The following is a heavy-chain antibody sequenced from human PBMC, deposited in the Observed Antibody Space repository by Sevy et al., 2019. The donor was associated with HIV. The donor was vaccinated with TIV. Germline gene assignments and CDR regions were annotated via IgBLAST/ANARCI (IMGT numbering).Heavy chain of an antibody. V-gene: IGHV4-59*01. D-gene: IGHD1-1*01. CDR3: ARDSTTRPRVLDY. CDR1: GGSISSYF. CDR2: IYFTGNT. J-gene: IGHJ4*02. Sequence: SETLSLTCSVSGGSISSYFWTWVRQSPGKGLEWIGNIYFTGNTDYSPSFKSRVPLSLDTSKSQFSLTLKSVTAAETAIYFCARDSTTRPRVLDYWGQGTLVTVSS.